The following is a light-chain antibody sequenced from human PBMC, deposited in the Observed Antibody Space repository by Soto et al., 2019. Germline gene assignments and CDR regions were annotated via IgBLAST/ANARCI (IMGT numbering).Light chain of an antibody. J-gene: IGKJ2*01. CDR2: DAS. CDR1: QTISNW. CDR3: QQHT. Sequence: DIQMTQSPSTLSASVGDRVTITCRASQTISNWLAWYQQKPGKAPRLLIYDASTLESGVSSRFSGSASGTEFTLTISSLQPDDFATYYCQQHTFGQGTKLEIK. V-gene: IGKV1-5*01.